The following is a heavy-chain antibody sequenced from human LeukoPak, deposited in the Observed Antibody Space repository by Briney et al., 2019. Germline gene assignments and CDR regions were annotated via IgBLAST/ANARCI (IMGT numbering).Heavy chain of an antibody. CDR3: GGAPLRDSSGYYYFDY. Sequence: GGSLRLSCAASGFTFSSYAMSWVRQAPGKGLEGVSAISGSGGSTYYADSVKGRFTISRDNSKNTLYLQMNRLRADDTAVYYCGGAPLRDSSGYYYFDYWGQGTLVTVSS. CDR2: ISGSGGST. J-gene: IGHJ4*02. CDR1: GFTFSSYA. V-gene: IGHV3-23*01. D-gene: IGHD3-22*01.